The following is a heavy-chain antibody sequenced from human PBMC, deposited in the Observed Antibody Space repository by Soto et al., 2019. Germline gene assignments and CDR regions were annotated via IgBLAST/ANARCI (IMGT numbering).Heavy chain of an antibody. CDR2: IIPIFGTA. CDR3: ARDFGSIVVVAKSYYYYYYGMDV. D-gene: IGHD2-15*01. CDR1: GGTFSSYA. V-gene: IGHV1-69*13. Sequence: ASVKVSCKASGGTFSSYAISWVRQAPGQGLEWMGGIIPIFGTANYAQKFQGRVTITADESTSTAYMELSSLRSEDTAVYYCARDFGSIVVVAKSYYYYYYGMDVWGQGTTVTSP. J-gene: IGHJ6*02.